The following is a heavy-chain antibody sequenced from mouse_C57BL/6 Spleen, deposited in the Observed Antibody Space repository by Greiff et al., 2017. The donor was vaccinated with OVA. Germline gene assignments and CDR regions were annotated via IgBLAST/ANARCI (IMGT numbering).Heavy chain of an antibody. Sequence: DVKLQESGAELVKPGASVKLSCTASGFNIKDYYMHWVKQRTEQGLAWIGRIDPEDGETKYAPKFQGKATITADTSSNTAYLRLSSLTSEDTAVYYCARFITTVVAPYYYAMDYWGQGTSVTVSS. D-gene: IGHD1-1*01. CDR1: GFNIKDYY. CDR2: IDPEDGET. J-gene: IGHJ4*01. CDR3: ARFITTVVAPYYYAMDY. V-gene: IGHV14-2*01.